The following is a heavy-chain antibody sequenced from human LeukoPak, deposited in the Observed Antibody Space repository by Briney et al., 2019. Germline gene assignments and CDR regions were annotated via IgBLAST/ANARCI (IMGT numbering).Heavy chain of an antibody. CDR1: GYTFTSYG. Sequence: ASVKVSCKSSGYTFTSYGISWVRQAPGQGLEWMGWISVYNGNTNYAQKVQGRVTVTTDTSTTTAYMELRSLRSDDTAVYYCAREKPNSSGYYGVDYWGQGTLVTVSS. V-gene: IGHV1-18*01. CDR2: ISVYNGNT. CDR3: AREKPNSSGYYGVDY. J-gene: IGHJ4*02. D-gene: IGHD3-22*01.